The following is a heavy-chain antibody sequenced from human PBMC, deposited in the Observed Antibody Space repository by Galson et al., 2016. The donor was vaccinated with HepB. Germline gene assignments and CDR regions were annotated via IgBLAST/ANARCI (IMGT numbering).Heavy chain of an antibody. CDR1: GFTFHEFA. J-gene: IGHJ2*01. CDR3: VKDTLDIPFFYFDL. Sequence: SLRLSCAASGFTFHEFAMHWVRQTPGKGLEWVSSISWNTGHTAYADSVKGRFSISRDNAKDSLYLQMSTLRPEDTAFYFCVKDTLDIPFFYFDLWGRGTLVTVSS. D-gene: IGHD3-16*02. V-gene: IGHV3-9*01. CDR2: ISWNTGHT.